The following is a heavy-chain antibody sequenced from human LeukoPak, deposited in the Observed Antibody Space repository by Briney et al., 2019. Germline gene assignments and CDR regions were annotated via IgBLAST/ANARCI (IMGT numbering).Heavy chain of an antibody. V-gene: IGHV3-66*02. J-gene: IGHJ3*01. CDR2: IYSGAGT. CDR3: AREFYDILTGYQDVFDV. CDR1: GFTLSRNY. D-gene: IGHD3-9*01. Sequence: PGGSLRLSCPASGFTLSRNYMSWVRQAPGKGLQWVSVIYSGAGTYYADSVKGRFTISRDNSKNTLYLQMSSLRAEDTAVYYCAREFYDILTGYQDVFDVWGQGTMVTVSS.